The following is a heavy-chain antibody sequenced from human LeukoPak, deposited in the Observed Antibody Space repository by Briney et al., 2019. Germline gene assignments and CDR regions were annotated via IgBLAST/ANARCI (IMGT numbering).Heavy chain of an antibody. CDR3: ARDGYSYGVDY. CDR1: GGSISSGGYS. CDR2: IYYSGST. D-gene: IGHD5-18*01. V-gene: IGHV4-31*11. Sequence: SETLSLTCAVSGGSISSGGYSWSWIRQPPGKGLEWIGYIYYSGSTYYNPSLKSRVTISVDTSKSQFSLKLSSVTAADTAVYYCARDGYSYGVDYWGQGTLVTVSS. J-gene: IGHJ4*02.